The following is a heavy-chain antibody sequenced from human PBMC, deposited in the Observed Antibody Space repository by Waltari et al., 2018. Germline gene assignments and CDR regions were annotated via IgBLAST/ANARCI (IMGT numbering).Heavy chain of an antibody. CDR3: ARGPSIAALRH. V-gene: IGHV4-61*02. J-gene: IGHJ1*01. D-gene: IGHD6-6*01. Sequence: QVQLQESGPGLVKPSQTLSLTCTVSGGSISSGSSYWSWIRQPAGKGLEWIGRIYTSGSTNYHPSLKRRVTISVDTSKNQFSLKLSSVTAADTAVYYCARGPSIAALRHWGQGTLVTVSS. CDR2: IYTSGST. CDR1: GGSISSGSSY.